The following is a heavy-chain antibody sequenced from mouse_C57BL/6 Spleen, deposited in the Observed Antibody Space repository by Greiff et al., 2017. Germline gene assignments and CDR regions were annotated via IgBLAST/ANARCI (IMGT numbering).Heavy chain of an antibody. Sequence: QVQLQQPGAELVQPGASVKLSCKASGYTFTSYWMPWVKQRPGQGLEWIGMIHPNSGSTNYNEKFTSKATLTVDTSSSTAYMQLSNLTSEDSAVYYCARKDYDGFAYWGQGTLVTVSA. J-gene: IGHJ3*01. D-gene: IGHD1-1*01. V-gene: IGHV1-64*01. CDR3: ARKDYDGFAY. CDR2: IHPNSGST. CDR1: GYTFTSYW.